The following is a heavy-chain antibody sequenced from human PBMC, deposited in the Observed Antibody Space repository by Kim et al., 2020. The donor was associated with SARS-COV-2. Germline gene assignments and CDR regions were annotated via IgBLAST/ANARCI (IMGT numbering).Heavy chain of an antibody. D-gene: IGHD2-15*01. J-gene: IGHJ4*02. CDR3: ARDGVMVTPFYFDY. V-gene: IGHV3-48*02. Sequence: GGSLRLSCAASGFTFRSYSMNWVRQAPGKGLEWVSYISSSSSTIYYADSVKGRFTISRDNSNNSLYLQMNSLRDEDTAVYYCARDGVMVTPFYFDYWGQGTLVTVSS. CDR1: GFTFRSYS. CDR2: ISSSSSTI.